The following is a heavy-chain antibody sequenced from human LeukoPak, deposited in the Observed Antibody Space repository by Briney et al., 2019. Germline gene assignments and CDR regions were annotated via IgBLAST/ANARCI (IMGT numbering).Heavy chain of an antibody. Sequence: WASVKVSCKASGYTFTSYGISWVRQAPGQGREWMGWINAYNGNTNYAQKLQGRVTMTTDTSTSTAYMELRSLRSDDTAVYYCARGTRYSYGSDYFDYWGQGTLVTVSS. CDR2: INAYNGNT. V-gene: IGHV1-18*01. J-gene: IGHJ4*02. D-gene: IGHD5-18*01. CDR1: GYTFTSYG. CDR3: ARGTRYSYGSDYFDY.